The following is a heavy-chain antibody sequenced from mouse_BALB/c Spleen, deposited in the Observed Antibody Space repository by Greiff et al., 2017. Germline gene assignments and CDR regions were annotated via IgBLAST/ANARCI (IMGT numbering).Heavy chain of an antibody. CDR3: ARDGGTTAWFAY. V-gene: IGHV2-9*02. CDR2: IWAGGST. Sequence: VHLVESGPGLVAPSQSLSITCTVSGFSFTSYGVHWVRQPPGKGLEWLGVIWAGGSTNYNSALMSRLSISKDNSKSQVFLKMNSLQTDDTAMYYCARDGGTTAWFAYWGQGTLVTVSA. J-gene: IGHJ3*01. CDR1: GFSFTSYG. D-gene: IGHD1-1*01.